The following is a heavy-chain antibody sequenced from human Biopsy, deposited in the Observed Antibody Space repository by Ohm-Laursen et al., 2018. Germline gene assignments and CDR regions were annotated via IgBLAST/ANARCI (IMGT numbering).Heavy chain of an antibody. V-gene: IGHV4-39*01. CDR3: ARDYDTSGYYYVS. Sequence: LSLTCPVSGGSISNNNYYWGWIRQPPGKGLEWIGSIFYRGSTHYKPSLKSRVNISVDTSKNQFSLKLNSLTAADTAVYYCARDYDTSGYYYVSWGQGTLVTVSS. J-gene: IGHJ5*02. D-gene: IGHD3-22*01. CDR2: IFYRGST. CDR1: GGSISNNNYY.